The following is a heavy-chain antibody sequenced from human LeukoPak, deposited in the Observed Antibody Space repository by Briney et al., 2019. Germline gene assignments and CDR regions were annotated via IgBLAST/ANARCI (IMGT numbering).Heavy chain of an antibody. D-gene: IGHD5-18*01. V-gene: IGHV3-33*01. J-gene: IGHJ6*02. CDR2: IWYDGSNK. CDR3: VRDYEYSYVYYYYGMDV. Sequence: PGRSLRLSCAASGFTFSSYGMHWVRQAPGKGLEWVAVIWYDGSNKYYADSVKGRFTISRDNSKNTLYLQMNSLRAEDTAVYYCVRDYEYSYVYYYYGMDVWGQGTTVTVSS. CDR1: GFTFSSYG.